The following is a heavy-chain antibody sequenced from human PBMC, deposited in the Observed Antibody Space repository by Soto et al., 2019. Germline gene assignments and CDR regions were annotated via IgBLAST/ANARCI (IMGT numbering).Heavy chain of an antibody. CDR1: GFTFWNYA. D-gene: IGHD2-21*02. Sequence: LRLSCAASGFTFWNYAMQWLRQSPRRGLEWVSGIPPKGGTTYYVDSVKGRFTISRDNAKNSLYLQMNSLRVEDTSVYYCARAGYCGPGCYYYFDYWGQGTLVTVSS. CDR2: IPPKGGTT. CDR3: ARAGYCGPGCYYYFDY. J-gene: IGHJ4*02. V-gene: IGHV3-48*04.